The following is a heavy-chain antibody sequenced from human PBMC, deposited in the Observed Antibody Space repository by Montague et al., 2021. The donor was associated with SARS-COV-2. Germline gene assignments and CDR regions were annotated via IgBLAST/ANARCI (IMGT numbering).Heavy chain of an antibody. CDR3: ARGRVTRAGFDY. CDR1: GYFIGIGYY. CDR2: NYLHGNA. V-gene: IGHV4-38-2*02. J-gene: IGHJ4*02. Sequence: SETLSLTCSVSGYFIGIGYYWGWIRQSPGKGLEWIGSNYLHGNAYYNPSLNSRVTISLDTSNNQFSLRLTSVTTSDTAVHYCARGRVTRAGFDYWGQGIRVIVSS. D-gene: IGHD2-21*02.